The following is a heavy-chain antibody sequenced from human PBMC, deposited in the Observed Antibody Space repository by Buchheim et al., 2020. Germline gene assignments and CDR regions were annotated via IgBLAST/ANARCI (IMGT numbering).Heavy chain of an antibody. V-gene: IGHV3-23*01. J-gene: IGHJ4*02. CDR1: GFTFSSYA. Sequence: EVQLLESGGGLVQPGGSLRLSCAASGFTFSSYAMSWVRQAPGKGLEWVSAISGSGGSTYYADSVKGRFTIASDNSKHTLYLQMNGLRAEDTAVYYCAKGVGMTTVRGAIDYWGQGTL. CDR3: AKGVGMTTVRGAIDY. D-gene: IGHD4-17*01. CDR2: ISGSGGST.